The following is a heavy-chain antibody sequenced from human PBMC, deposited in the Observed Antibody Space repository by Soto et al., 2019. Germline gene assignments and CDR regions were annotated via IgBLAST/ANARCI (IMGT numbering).Heavy chain of an antibody. CDR2: MLHSGTT. Sequence: QVQLQESGPGLVKPSGTLSLTCAVSGDSISSPKWWTWVRQPPGKGLEWIGDMLHSGTTNYNPSLKSRVTMSVDKSKNQFSLNLYSVTAADTAVYYCAYSPGWYRLDLWGPGTLVIVSS. V-gene: IGHV4-4*02. D-gene: IGHD6-19*01. CDR3: AYSPGWYRLDL. CDR1: GDSISSPKW. J-gene: IGHJ3*01.